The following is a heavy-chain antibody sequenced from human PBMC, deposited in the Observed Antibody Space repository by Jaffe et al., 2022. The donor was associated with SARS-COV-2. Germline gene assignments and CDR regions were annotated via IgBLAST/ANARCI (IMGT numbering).Heavy chain of an antibody. D-gene: IGHD3-22*01. CDR1: GGSFSDYY. Sequence: QVQLQQWGAGLLKPSETLSLTCAVYGGSFSDYYWGWIRQSPGKGLEWIGEINHGGGTTYNPSLKTRVSISVDTSSNHFSLILTSVTAADTALYYCVRRRYVFEDSSSYHDYWGQGTLVTVSS. CDR3: VRRRYVFEDSSSYHDY. V-gene: IGHV4-34*01. J-gene: IGHJ4*02. CDR2: INHGGGT.